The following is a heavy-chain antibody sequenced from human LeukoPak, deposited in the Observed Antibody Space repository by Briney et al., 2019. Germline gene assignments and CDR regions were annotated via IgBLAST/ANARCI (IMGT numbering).Heavy chain of an antibody. CDR1: GFTFSTHA. J-gene: IGHJ4*02. Sequence: GGSLRLSCAASGFTFSTHAMDWVRQAPGKGLEWVSNISASGVTTYYADSVKGRFTISRDNSKNTLYLQMNSLRAEDTAVYYCAKPMYSGWPFDYWGQGTLVTVSS. CDR3: AKPMYSGWPFDY. V-gene: IGHV3-23*01. CDR2: ISASGVTT. D-gene: IGHD6-19*01.